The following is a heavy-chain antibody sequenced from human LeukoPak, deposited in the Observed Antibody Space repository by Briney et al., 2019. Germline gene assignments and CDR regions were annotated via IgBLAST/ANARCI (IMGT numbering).Heavy chain of an antibody. CDR1: GDSISSGGFH. CDR3: ARGPYIGRYLTSGYFDN. J-gene: IGHJ4*02. CDR2: IYYSGTT. Sequence: SQTLSLTCTVSGDSISSGGFHWSWIRQHPGKGLEWIGYIYYSGTTYYNPSLKSRVSLSVDTSQNQFSLQLRSVTAADTAVYYCARGPYIGRYLTSGYFDNWGQGTPVTVSS. D-gene: IGHD1-26*01. V-gene: IGHV4-31*03.